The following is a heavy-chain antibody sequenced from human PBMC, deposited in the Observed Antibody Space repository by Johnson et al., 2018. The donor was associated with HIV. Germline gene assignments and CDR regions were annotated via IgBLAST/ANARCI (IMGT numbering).Heavy chain of an antibody. D-gene: IGHD2-21*02. CDR3: EAVVVTAIHDAFDI. Sequence: VQLVESGGGVVQPGRSLRLSCAASGFTFSSYAMHWVRQAPGKGLEWVAVISYDGRNKYYVDSVKGRFTISRDNSKNTLYLQMNSLRAEDTAVYYCEAVVVTAIHDAFDIWGQGKMVTVSS. J-gene: IGHJ3*02. V-gene: IGHV3-30*04. CDR1: GFTFSSYA. CDR2: ISYDGRNK.